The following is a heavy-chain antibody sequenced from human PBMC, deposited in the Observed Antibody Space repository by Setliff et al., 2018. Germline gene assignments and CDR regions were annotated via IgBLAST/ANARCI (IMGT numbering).Heavy chain of an antibody. V-gene: IGHV1-18*01. Sequence: ASVKVSCKTSGYSFINYGINWVRQAPGQGLEWMGWNSVYARKFQGRVTMTIDTSTRTAYVEVRSLRSDDTAVYYCARSPPNRGVGQGHYMDVWGKGTTVTVSS. D-gene: IGHD1-26*01. CDR1: GYSFINYG. CDR3: ARSPPNRGVGQGHYMDV. J-gene: IGHJ6*03. CDR2: NSV.